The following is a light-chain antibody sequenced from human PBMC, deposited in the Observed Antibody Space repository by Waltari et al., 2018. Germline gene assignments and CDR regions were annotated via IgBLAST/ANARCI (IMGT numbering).Light chain of an antibody. CDR1: QGGSKY. CDR2: HAS. Sequence: EIVLTQSPGTLSLSPGERATLSCRASQGGSKYLAWYKQKPGRAPRLLSYHASTRAAGIPDRFSGSRYGTDLSLTISRLEAEDLAVYYCQHYVSLPATFGQGTKVEIK. CDR3: QHYVSLPAT. V-gene: IGKV3-20*01. J-gene: IGKJ1*01.